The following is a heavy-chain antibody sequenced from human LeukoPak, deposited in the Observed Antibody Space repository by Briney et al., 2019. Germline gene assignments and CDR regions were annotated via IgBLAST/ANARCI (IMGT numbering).Heavy chain of an antibody. V-gene: IGHV3-30*02. CDR1: GFTFSSYG. J-gene: IGHJ4*02. CDR2: IRYDGSNK. Sequence: PGGSLRLSCAASGFTFSSYGMHWVRQAPGKGLEWVAFIRYDGSNKYYADSVKGRFTISRDNSKNTLYLQMNSLRAEDTAVYYCAKDPMGRVWGSYRYGYFDYWGQGTLVTVSS. D-gene: IGHD3-16*02. CDR3: AKDPMGRVWGSYRYGYFDY.